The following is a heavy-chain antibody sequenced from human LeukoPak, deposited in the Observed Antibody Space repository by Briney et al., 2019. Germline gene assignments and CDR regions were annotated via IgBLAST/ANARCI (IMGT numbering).Heavy chain of an antibody. CDR1: GFTFSSYG. V-gene: IGHV3-33*01. J-gene: IGHJ4*02. CDR2: IWYDGSNK. Sequence: PGGSLRLSCAASGFTFSSYGMHWVRQAPGKGLEWVAVIWYDGSNKYYADSVKGRFTISRDNSKNTLHLQMNSLRAEDTAVYYCARDDSPYCSSTSCYNGFDYWGQGTLVTVSS. D-gene: IGHD2-2*01. CDR3: ARDDSPYCSSTSCYNGFDY.